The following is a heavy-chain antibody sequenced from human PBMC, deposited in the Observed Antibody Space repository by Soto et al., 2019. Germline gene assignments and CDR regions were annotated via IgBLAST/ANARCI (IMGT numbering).Heavy chain of an antibody. CDR3: ARGTYAINVFIMDI. J-gene: IGHJ6*04. V-gene: IGHV1-46*01. Sequence: QMQLVQSEAEVKEPGASVQVSCKAFGYNFTTYFIHWVRQAPGQGFEWLGRINPTGGDSVYAQKFQGTVAVTIDTSTYPVSIVLGSLASQDTAVYYCARGTYAINVFIMDIWGEGAAVNVSS. CDR1: GYNFTTYF. CDR2: INPTGGDS. D-gene: IGHD2-2*01.